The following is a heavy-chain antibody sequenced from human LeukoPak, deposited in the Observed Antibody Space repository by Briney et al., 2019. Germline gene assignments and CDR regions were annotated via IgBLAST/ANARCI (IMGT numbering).Heavy chain of an antibody. Sequence: GGSLRLSCAASGFTFSSYGMHWVRQAPGKGLEWVAFIRYDGNNKNYADSVKGRFTISRDHSKNTLYLQMNSLRAEDTAVYYCAKDRIIIPAATSSDYWGQGTLVTVSS. J-gene: IGHJ4*02. CDR3: AKDRIIIPAATSSDY. V-gene: IGHV3-30*02. CDR2: IRYDGNNK. D-gene: IGHD2-2*01. CDR1: GFTFSSYG.